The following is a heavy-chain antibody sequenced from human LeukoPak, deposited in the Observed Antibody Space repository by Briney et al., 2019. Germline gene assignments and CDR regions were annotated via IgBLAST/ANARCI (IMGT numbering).Heavy chain of an antibody. D-gene: IGHD6-19*01. CDR3: ATKQWLAPPPDS. Sequence: GGSLRLSCGASGFTFSKYWMLWVRQAPGKGLESVSRINTDGTVTTYADSVKGRFTVSRDNADNTMFLQMNSVRDEDTAVYYCATKQWLAPPPDSWGQGTPVTVSS. CDR1: GFTFSKYW. J-gene: IGHJ4*02. V-gene: IGHV3-74*01. CDR2: INTDGTVT.